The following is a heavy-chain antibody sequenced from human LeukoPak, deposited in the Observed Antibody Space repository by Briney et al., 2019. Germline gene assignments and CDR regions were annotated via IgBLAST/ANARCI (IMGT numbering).Heavy chain of an antibody. CDR2: IYHSGST. J-gene: IGHJ4*02. CDR3: ARGPYYYDSSGYYNYFDY. Sequence: SETLSLTCAVSGGFISSGGYSWSWIRQPPGKGLEWIGYIYHSGSTYYNPSLKSRVTISVDRSKNQFSLKLSSVTAADTAVYYCARGPYYYDSSGYYNYFDYWGQGTLVTVSS. V-gene: IGHV4-30-2*01. D-gene: IGHD3-22*01. CDR1: GGFISSGGYS.